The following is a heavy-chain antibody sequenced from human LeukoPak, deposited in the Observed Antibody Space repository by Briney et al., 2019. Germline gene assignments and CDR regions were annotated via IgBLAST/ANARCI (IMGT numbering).Heavy chain of an antibody. CDR1: GGSISSHY. CDR3: ARNVGLFCSSTSCKSHYMDV. Sequence: PSETLSLTCTVSGGSISSHYWSWTRQSPGKGLEWIGYVTNSGTTKFNPSLKSRVTISRDTSKNQISLRLSSVTAADTAVYYCARNVGLFCSSTSCKSHYMDVWGKGTTVTVSS. V-gene: IGHV4-59*11. D-gene: IGHD2-2*01. J-gene: IGHJ6*03. CDR2: VTNSGTT.